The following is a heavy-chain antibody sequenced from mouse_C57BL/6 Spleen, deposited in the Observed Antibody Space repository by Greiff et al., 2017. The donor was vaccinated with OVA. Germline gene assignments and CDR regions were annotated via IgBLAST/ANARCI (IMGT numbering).Heavy chain of an antibody. D-gene: IGHD2-3*01. Sequence: VQLQQSGAELVRPGASVKLSCTASGFNIKDDYMHWVKQRPEQGLEWIGWIDPENGDTEYASKFQGKATITADTYSNTAYLQRRSLTSEDTAVYDCTRRWLLRGNFDYWGQGTTLTVSS. CDR1: GFNIKDDY. V-gene: IGHV14-4*01. J-gene: IGHJ2*01. CDR3: TRRWLLRGNFDY. CDR2: IDPENGDT.